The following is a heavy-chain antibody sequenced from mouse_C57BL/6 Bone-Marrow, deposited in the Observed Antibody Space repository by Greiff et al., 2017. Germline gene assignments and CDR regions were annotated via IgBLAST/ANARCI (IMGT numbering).Heavy chain of an antibody. V-gene: IGHV1-15*01. D-gene: IGHD2-1*01. CDR3: TRGGIYYGNYFDN. Sequence: VQLQQSGAELVRPGASVTLSCKASGYTFTDYEMHWVKQTPVHGLEWIGAIDPETGGTAYNQKFKGKAILTADKSSSTAYMELRSLTSEDSAIYYCTRGGIYYGNYFDNWGQGTTLTVSS. CDR1: GYTFTDYE. J-gene: IGHJ2*01. CDR2: IDPETGGT.